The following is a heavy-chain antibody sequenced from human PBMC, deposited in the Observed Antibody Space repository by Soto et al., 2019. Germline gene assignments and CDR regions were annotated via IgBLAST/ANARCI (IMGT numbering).Heavy chain of an antibody. V-gene: IGHV1-18*04. CDR2: ISAYNGNR. J-gene: IGHJ6*02. D-gene: IGHD3-3*01. Sequence: GASVKVSCKASGYTFTSYGISWVRQAPGQGLEWMGWISAYNGNRNYARKLQGRVTMTTDTSTSTAYMELRSLRSDDTDVYYCARDFSDFWSGYHYYYGMDVWGQGTTVTVSS. CDR1: GYTFTSYG. CDR3: ARDFSDFWSGYHYYYGMDV.